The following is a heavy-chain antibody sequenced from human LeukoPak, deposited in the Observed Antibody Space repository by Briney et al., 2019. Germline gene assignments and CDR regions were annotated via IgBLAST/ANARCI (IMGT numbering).Heavy chain of an antibody. CDR2: IFYRGTT. CDR1: GDSIKSDEYH. D-gene: IGHD7-27*01. CDR3: AREGADWGGNSYAMDV. V-gene: IGHV4-30-4*01. Sequence: SETLSLTCTVSGDSIKSDEYHWSWIRQPPGKGLEWIGYIFYRGTTYYNPSLMSRVTISLDTSKNQFSLKLSSVTAADTAVYYCAREGADWGGNSYAMDVWAQGTTVTVSS. J-gene: IGHJ6*02.